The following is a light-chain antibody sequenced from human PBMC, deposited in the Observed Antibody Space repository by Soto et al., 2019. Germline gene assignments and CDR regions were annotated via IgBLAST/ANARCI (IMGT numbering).Light chain of an antibody. Sequence: IQMTQSPSTLSASVGDRVTITCRASQGIYNWLAWYQQKPGKPPKVLIYGASNLQSGVPPRFSGSGSGTDFTLAISSLQPEDSATYYCLQDINYPWTFGQGTKVDIK. J-gene: IGKJ1*01. CDR2: GAS. CDR3: LQDINYPWT. V-gene: IGKV1-6*01. CDR1: QGIYNW.